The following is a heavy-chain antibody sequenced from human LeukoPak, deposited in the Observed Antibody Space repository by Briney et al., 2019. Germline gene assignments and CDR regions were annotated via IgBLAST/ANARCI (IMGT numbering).Heavy chain of an antibody. CDR2: IYPSDSDT. J-gene: IGHJ1*01. V-gene: IGHV5-51*01. Sequence: GESLKISCKGSGYSFPIYWIGWVRQLPGKGLELMGIIYPSDSDTKYSPSFQGRVTISADKSISTAYLQWSSLKASGTAMYYCARSECSGGDCSGKYFHHWRQGTLVTVSS. CDR1: GYSFPIYW. CDR3: ARSECSGGDCSGKYFHH. D-gene: IGHD2-21*02.